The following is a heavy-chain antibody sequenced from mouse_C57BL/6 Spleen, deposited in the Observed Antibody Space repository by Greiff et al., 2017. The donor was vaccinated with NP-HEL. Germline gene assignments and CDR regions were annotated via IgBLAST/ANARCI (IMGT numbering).Heavy chain of an antibody. J-gene: IGHJ3*01. D-gene: IGHD4-1*01. CDR3: ASWDCFAY. CDR2: IWSGGST. CDR1: GFSLTSYG. Sequence: QVQLKQSGPGLVQPSQSLSITCTVSGFSLTSYGVHWVRQSPGKGLEWLGVIWSGGSTDYNAAFISRLSISKDNSKSQVFFKMNSLQADDTAIYYCASWDCFAYWGQGTLVTVSA. V-gene: IGHV2-2*01.